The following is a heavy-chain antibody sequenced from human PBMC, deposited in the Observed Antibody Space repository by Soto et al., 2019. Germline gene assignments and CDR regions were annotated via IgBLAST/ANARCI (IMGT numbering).Heavy chain of an antibody. CDR1: GFAFSSYS. CDR2: IDGFSRDI. Sequence: GGSLRLSCVASGFAFSSYSMNWVRQAPGKGLEWVSSIDGFSRDIHYADSARGRFTISRDNSKNTLYLQMSSLRPEDTALYYCAREGRPATAFGVAKAGMDFWGQGTTVTVSS. V-gene: IGHV3-21*06. J-gene: IGHJ6*02. CDR3: AREGRPATAFGVAKAGMDF. D-gene: IGHD3-3*01.